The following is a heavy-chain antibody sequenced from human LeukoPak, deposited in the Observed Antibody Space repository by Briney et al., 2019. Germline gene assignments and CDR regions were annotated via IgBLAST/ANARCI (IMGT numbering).Heavy chain of an antibody. CDR3: ARHRGAYGGSLFDP. Sequence: SETLSLTCTVSGGSISSYYWSWIRQPPGKGLEWIGYIYYSGSTSYNPSLKSRVTISVDTSKNQFSRKLSSVTAADTAVYYCARHRGAYGGSLFDPWGQGTLVTVSS. V-gene: IGHV4-59*01. CDR1: GGSISSYY. CDR2: IYYSGST. D-gene: IGHD4-23*01. J-gene: IGHJ5*02.